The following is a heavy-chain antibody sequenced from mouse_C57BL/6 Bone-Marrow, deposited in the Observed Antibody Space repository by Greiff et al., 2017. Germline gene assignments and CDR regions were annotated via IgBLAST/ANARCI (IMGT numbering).Heavy chain of an antibody. CDR2: INPSSGYT. CDR1: GYTFTSYW. CDR3: ARGVLYYGSSYEAMDY. J-gene: IGHJ4*01. V-gene: IGHV1-7*01. Sequence: QVHVKQSGAELAKPGASVKLSCKASGYTFTSYWMHWVKQRPGQGLEWIGYINPSSGYTKYNQKFKDKATLTADKSSSTAYMQRSSLTYEDSAVYYCARGVLYYGSSYEAMDYWGQGTSVTVSS. D-gene: IGHD1-1*01.